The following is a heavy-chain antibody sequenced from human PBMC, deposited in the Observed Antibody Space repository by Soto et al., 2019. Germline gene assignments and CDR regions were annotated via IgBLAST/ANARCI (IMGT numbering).Heavy chain of an antibody. CDR1: GFDFSGSE. CDR2: ITGSGGVM. V-gene: IGHV3-48*03. Sequence: LRLSCTASGFDFSGSEMNWFRQSPGKELEWVAYITGSGGVMFHADSVKGRFSISRDNAKNSLFLEMSDLTAADTGVYYCAKVAPFILGSPVWGQGTLVTVSS. D-gene: IGHD2-21*01. CDR3: AKVAPFILGSPV. J-gene: IGHJ4*02.